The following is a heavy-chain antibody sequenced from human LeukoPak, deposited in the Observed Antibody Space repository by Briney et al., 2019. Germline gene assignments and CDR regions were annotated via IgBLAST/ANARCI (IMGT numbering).Heavy chain of an antibody. CDR1: GFTFSSYG. Sequence: PGGPLRLSCAASGFTFSSYGMHWVRQAPGKGLEWVAVISYDGSNKYYADSVKGRFTISRDNSKNTLYLQMNSLRAEDTAVYYCARDQDTAMVNDAFDIWGQGTMVTVSS. J-gene: IGHJ3*02. CDR2: ISYDGSNK. CDR3: ARDQDTAMVNDAFDI. D-gene: IGHD5-18*01. V-gene: IGHV3-30*03.